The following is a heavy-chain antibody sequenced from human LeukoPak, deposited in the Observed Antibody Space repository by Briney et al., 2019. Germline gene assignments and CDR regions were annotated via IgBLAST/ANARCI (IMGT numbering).Heavy chain of an antibody. J-gene: IGHJ4*02. CDR2: ISTYNGNS. D-gene: IGHD3-9*01. Sequence: ASVKVSCKASGYTFISYSISWVRQGPGQGLEWMGWISTYNGNSNYAQKFQGRVTMTTDTSTSTAYMELKSLRSDDTAVYYCARYFDILTGYDYWGQGTLVTVSS. CDR1: GYTFISYS. V-gene: IGHV1-18*01. CDR3: ARYFDILTGYDY.